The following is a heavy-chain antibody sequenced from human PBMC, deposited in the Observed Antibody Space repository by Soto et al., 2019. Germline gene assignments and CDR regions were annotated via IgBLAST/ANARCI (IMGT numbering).Heavy chain of an antibody. D-gene: IGHD1-1*01. J-gene: IGHJ4*02. Sequence: GSLRLSCAASGFTFSSYAMSWVRQAPGKGLEWVSTIRGSDVGTYYADSVKGRFTIFRDISKNTLYLQMSGLRVEDTAMYFCGKGGGQSLAIDYWGQGALVTVSS. CDR2: IRGSDVGT. CDR1: GFTFSSYA. V-gene: IGHV3-23*01. CDR3: GKGGGQSLAIDY.